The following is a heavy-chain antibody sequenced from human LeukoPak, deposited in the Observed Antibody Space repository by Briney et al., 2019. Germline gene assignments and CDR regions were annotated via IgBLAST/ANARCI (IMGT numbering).Heavy chain of an antibody. CDR2: IIPIFGTA. V-gene: IGHV1-69*13. J-gene: IGHJ4*02. D-gene: IGHD4-23*01. CDR3: ARGGWQRYTDFDY. CDR1: GGTFSSYA. Sequence: ASVKVSCKASGGTFSSYAISWVRQAPGQGPEWMGGIIPIFGTANYAQKFQGRVTITADESTSTAYMELSSLRSEDTAVYYCARGGWQRYTDFDYWGQGTLVTVSS.